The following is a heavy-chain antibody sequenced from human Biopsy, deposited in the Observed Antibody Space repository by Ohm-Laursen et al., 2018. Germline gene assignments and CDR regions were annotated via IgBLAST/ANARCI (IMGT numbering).Heavy chain of an antibody. Sequence: SDTLSLTCTVSGGSVSSNVHYWAWIRRPPGKGLECIGTVLHSGITFYNPSLKSRFTISIDTSKNKFSLNLISVTAADTAVYYCARHPTGFWFDPWGQGTLVTVSS. V-gene: IGHV4-39*01. J-gene: IGHJ5*02. CDR1: GGSVSSNVHY. CDR2: VLHSGIT. CDR3: ARHPTGFWFDP.